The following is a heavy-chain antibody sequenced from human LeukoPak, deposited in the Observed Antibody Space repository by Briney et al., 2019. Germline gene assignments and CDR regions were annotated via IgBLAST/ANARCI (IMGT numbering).Heavy chain of an antibody. J-gene: IGHJ4*02. CDR2: ISGSGLST. D-gene: IGHD1-7*01. Sequence: PGGPLRLPCTACGFTFGRYSMICLREAPGKGLEGVSNISGSGLSTYPSDSVKGRFTISRDNSKNTLYLQVNSLRPEDTAVYYCAPDFFPLGNYVIFFDYWGQGTLVTVSS. CDR3: APDFFPLGNYVIFFDY. V-gene: IGHV3-23*01. CDR1: GFTFGRYS.